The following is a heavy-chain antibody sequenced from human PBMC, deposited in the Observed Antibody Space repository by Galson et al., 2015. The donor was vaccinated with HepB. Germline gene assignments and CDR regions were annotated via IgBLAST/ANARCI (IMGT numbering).Heavy chain of an antibody. CDR2: ISYDETNK. D-gene: IGHD3-10*01. V-gene: IGHV3-30*04. Sequence: SLRISCAASGFTFSTYAMHWVRQAPGKGLEWVAIISYDETNKYYADSVKGRFTISRDNSKNTLHLQMNSLRAEDTAVYYCARAWFGELLSYFFDYWGQGALVTVSS. J-gene: IGHJ4*02. CDR1: GFTFSTYA. CDR3: ARAWFGELLSYFFDY.